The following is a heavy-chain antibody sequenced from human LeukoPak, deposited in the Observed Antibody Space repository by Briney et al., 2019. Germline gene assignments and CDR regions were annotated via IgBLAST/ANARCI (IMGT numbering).Heavy chain of an antibody. CDR2: ISGSGGST. D-gene: IGHD3-3*01. CDR3: AKDGVVEDFWSGLSWFDP. V-gene: IGHV3-23*01. J-gene: IGHJ5*02. Sequence: GSLRLSCAASGFTFSSYAMSWVRQAPGKGLEWVSAISGSGGSTYYADSVKGRFTISGDNSKNTLYLQMNSLRAEDTAVYYCAKDGVVEDFWSGLSWFDPWGQGTLVTVSS. CDR1: GFTFSSYA.